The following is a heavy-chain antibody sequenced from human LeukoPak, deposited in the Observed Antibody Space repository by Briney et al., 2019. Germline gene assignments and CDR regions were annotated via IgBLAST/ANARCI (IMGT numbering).Heavy chain of an antibody. V-gene: IGHV3-23*01. Sequence: GSLRLSCAASGFTFSTYTMYWVRHPPGKGLEWVSSIGSSGGGIHYADSVKGRFTISRDNSKNALYLQMNSLRVEDTAVYYCAIDPNWGTHSWGQGVLVTVSS. J-gene: IGHJ4*02. CDR3: AIDPNWGTHS. CDR1: GFTFSTYT. D-gene: IGHD7-27*01. CDR2: IGSSGGGI.